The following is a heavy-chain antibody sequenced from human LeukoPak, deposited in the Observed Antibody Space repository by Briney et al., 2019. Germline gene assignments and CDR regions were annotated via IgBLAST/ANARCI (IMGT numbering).Heavy chain of an antibody. J-gene: IGHJ6*03. V-gene: IGHV3-20*04. D-gene: IGHD6-13*01. CDR2: INWNGGST. Sequence: GGSLRLSCAASGFTFDDYGMSWVRQAPGKGLEWVSGINWNGGSTGYADSVKGRFTISRDNAKNSLYLQMNSLRAEDTAVYYCYSSSWYTGPYYYYYMDVWGKGTTVTISS. CDR1: GFTFDDYG. CDR3: YSSSWYTGPYYYYYMDV.